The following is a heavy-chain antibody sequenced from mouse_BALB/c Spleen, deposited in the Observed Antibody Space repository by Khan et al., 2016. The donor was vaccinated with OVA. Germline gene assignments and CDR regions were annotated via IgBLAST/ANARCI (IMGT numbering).Heavy chain of an antibody. D-gene: IGHD2-2*01. CDR2: IFPNNGGT. Sequence: VRLQQSGPELVKPGASVKIPCKASGYPFTDYNLAWVKQSHGRGLVWIGDIFPNNGGTVYNEKFKGRATLTVDKSSSTAFMELRSLTSEDTAAYYCARHGYGGFAYWGQGTLVTVSA. CDR3: ARHGYGGFAY. J-gene: IGHJ3*01. CDR1: GYPFTDYN. V-gene: IGHV1-18*01.